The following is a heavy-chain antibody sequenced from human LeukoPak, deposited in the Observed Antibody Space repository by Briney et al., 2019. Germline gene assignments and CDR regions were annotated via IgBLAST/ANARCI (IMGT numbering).Heavy chain of an antibody. CDR1: GFTVSSNY. CDR2: IYSGGST. CDR3: ARDLSSGWDAFDS. Sequence: PGGSLRLSCAASGFTVSSNYMSWVRQAPGKGLEWVSVIYSGGSTYYADSVKGRFTISRDNSKNTLYLQMNSLRAEDTAVYYCARDLSSGWDAFDSWGQGTMVTVSS. D-gene: IGHD6-19*01. J-gene: IGHJ3*02. V-gene: IGHV3-53*01.